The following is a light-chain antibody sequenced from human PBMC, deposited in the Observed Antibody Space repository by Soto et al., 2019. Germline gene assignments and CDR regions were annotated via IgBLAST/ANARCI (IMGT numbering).Light chain of an antibody. CDR2: ASS. CDR3: LQDHNYPLT. V-gene: IGKV1-6*01. CDR1: QDIRSD. J-gene: IGKJ4*01. Sequence: AIQMTQFPSSLSASVGDRVTITCRASQDIRSDLGWYQQRPGEAPKLLIYASSSLQSGVPSRFSGSGSGTDFTLTISSLQPEDFATYHCLQDHNYPLTFGGGTKV.